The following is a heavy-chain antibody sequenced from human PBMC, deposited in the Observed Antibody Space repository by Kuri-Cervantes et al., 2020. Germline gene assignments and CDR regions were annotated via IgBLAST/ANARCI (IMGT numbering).Heavy chain of an antibody. Sequence: GGSLRLSCAASGFTFSSYSMNWVRQAPGKGLEWVSAISGSGGSTYYADSVKGRFTISRDNSKNTLYLQMNSLRAEDTAVYYCAKDSSWFGEDDAFDIWGQGTMVTVSS. CDR3: AKDSSWFGEDDAFDI. CDR1: GFTFSSYS. CDR2: ISGSGGST. D-gene: IGHD3-10*01. V-gene: IGHV3-23*01. J-gene: IGHJ3*02.